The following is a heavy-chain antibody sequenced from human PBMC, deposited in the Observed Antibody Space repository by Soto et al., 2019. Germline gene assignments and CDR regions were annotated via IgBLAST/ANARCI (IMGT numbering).Heavy chain of an antibody. D-gene: IGHD3-3*01. Sequence: QVQLVESGGGVVQPGRSLRLSCAASGFTFSSYGMHWVRQAPGKGLEWVAVIWYDGSNKYYADSVKGRFTISRDNSKNTLYLQMNSLRAEDTAVYYCARARGLSTIADYWGQGTLVTVSS. J-gene: IGHJ4*02. CDR3: ARARGLSTIADY. V-gene: IGHV3-33*01. CDR1: GFTFSSYG. CDR2: IWYDGSNK.